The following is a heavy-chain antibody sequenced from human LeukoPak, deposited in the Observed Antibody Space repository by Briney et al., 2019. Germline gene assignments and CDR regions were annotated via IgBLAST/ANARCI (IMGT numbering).Heavy chain of an antibody. CDR2: ISYDGNNE. CDR3: ARGHPHGWELYLDY. CDR1: GFTFGAYA. D-gene: IGHD1-26*01. Sequence: GRSLRLSCAASGFTFGAYAMHWVRQSPGKGLEWVALISYDGNNEWYADSVKGRFTVSRDNSKNTLYLQMNSLRVEDTAVYYCARGHPHGWELYLDYWGQGTLVTVSS. J-gene: IGHJ4*02. V-gene: IGHV3-30*04.